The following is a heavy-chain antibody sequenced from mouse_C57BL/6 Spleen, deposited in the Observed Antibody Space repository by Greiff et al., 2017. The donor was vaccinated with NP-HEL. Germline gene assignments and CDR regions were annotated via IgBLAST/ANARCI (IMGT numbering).Heavy chain of an antibody. J-gene: IGHJ2*01. CDR2: ISDGGSYT. Sequence: EVQGVESGGGLVKPGGSLKLSCAASGFTFSSYAMSWVRQTPEKRLEWVATISDGGSYTYYPDNVKGRFTISRDKAKNNLYLQMSHLKSEDTAMYYCAREHYGGGFFDYWGQGTTLTVSS. CDR3: AREHYGGGFFDY. D-gene: IGHD1-2*01. CDR1: GFTFSSYA. V-gene: IGHV5-4*01.